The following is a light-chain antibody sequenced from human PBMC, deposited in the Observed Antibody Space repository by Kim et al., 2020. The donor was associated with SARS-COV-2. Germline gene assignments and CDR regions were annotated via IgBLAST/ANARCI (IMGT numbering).Light chain of an antibody. CDR3: QVWDSSSDHPV. V-gene: IGLV3-21*04. Sequence: APGKTARVTGGGTKVGSKSVHWYRQKPGQAPVLVIYYDSDRPSGIPERFSGSNSGNTATLTISRVEAGDEADYYCQVWDSSSDHPVFGGGTKLTVL. J-gene: IGLJ2*01. CDR2: YDS. CDR1: KVGSKS.